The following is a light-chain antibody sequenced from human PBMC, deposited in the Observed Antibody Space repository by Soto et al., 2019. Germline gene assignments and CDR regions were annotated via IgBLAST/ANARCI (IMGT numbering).Light chain of an antibody. CDR1: QSVRSN. J-gene: IGKJ4*01. V-gene: IGKV3-15*01. Sequence: EIVMTQSPATLSVSPGERATLSCRASQSVRSNLAWYQQKTGQAPRLLIYGASTRATGIAARFSGSGSGTEFTLTISSLQSEDFAVYYCQQYNNWPPLNFGGGTKVEIK. CDR3: QQYNNWPPLN. CDR2: GAS.